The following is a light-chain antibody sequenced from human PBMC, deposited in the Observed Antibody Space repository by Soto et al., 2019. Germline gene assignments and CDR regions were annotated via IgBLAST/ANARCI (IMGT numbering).Light chain of an antibody. Sequence: EIGLTQSPGTLSLSPGERVSLSCRASQSVSSNSLAWYQQKSGQAPSLLIYDVSMSDTGIPERVSGSGSGTDFTRIISRLEPEDVAVYYCQQYCSSARTIGQGTKVEIK. V-gene: IGKV3-20*01. J-gene: IGKJ1*01. CDR1: QSVSSNS. CDR3: QQYCSSART. CDR2: DVS.